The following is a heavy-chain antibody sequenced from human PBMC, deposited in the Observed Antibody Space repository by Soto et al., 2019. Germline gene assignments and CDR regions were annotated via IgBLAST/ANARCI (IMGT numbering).Heavy chain of an antibody. CDR1: GFTFSKYP. CDR2: ISSDGGTT. J-gene: IGHJ6*02. Sequence: EVHLVESGEDLVQPGGSLRLSCAASGFTFSKYPMHWVRQAPGKGLEYVSAISSDGGTTFYADSVRGRFTMSRDNLKNTLYLQMRSLRVEDMAVYYCARGQIPDGLDGWGQGTTVTVS. V-gene: IGHV3-64*02. CDR3: ARGQIPDGLDG.